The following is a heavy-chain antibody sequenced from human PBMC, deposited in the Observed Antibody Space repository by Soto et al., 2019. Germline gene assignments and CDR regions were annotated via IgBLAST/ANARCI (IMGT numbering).Heavy chain of an antibody. V-gene: IGHV1-3*01. Sequence: ASVKVSCKTSGYTFTAFAVHWVRQASGQRLEWMGWINVGNGDTKSSQNLQGRVTITRDTSASTAYMELSSLRSEDTAVYYCAREFYDSSGYLTWGQGTLVTVSS. CDR2: INVGNGDT. D-gene: IGHD3-22*01. CDR1: GYTFTAFA. J-gene: IGHJ4*02. CDR3: AREFYDSSGYLT.